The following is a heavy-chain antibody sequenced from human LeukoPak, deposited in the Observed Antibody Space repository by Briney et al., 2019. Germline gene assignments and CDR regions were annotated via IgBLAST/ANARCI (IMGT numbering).Heavy chain of an antibody. D-gene: IGHD6-19*01. V-gene: IGHV1-8*03. Sequence: ASVKVSCKASGYTFTSLDINWVRQATGQGLEWMGWMNPKSGNTGHAQKFQGRVTITRNTSISTVYMELSSLRSDDTAVYYCAREDSSGWYDYWGQGTLVTVSS. CDR3: AREDSSGWYDY. CDR2: MNPKSGNT. J-gene: IGHJ4*02. CDR1: GYTFTSLD.